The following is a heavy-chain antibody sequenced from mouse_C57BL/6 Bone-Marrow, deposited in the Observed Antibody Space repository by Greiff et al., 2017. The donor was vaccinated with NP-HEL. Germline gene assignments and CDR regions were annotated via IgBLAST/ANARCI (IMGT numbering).Heavy chain of an antibody. CDR2: IDPEDGDT. J-gene: IGHJ4*01. CDR3: TTEYSPYYYAMDY. V-gene: IGHV14-1*01. D-gene: IGHD2-10*02. Sequence: VQLQQSGAELVRPGASVKLSCTASGFNIKDYYMHWVKQRPEQGLEWIGRIDPEDGDTEYAQKFQGKATMTADTSSNTAYLQLSSLTSEDTAVYYCTTEYSPYYYAMDYWGQGTSVPVSS. CDR1: GFNIKDYY.